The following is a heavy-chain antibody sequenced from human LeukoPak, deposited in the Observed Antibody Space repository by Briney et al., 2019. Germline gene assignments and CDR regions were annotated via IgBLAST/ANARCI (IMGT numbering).Heavy chain of an antibody. Sequence: GGSLRLSCAASGFPFSSYSMTWVRQAPGKGLEWVANIKPDGTTKFYVDSVKGRFTISRDNSRNTLYLQMNSLRAEDTAVYYCAKDGGLWVSAHWGDSWGRGTLVTVSS. CDR2: IKPDGTTK. CDR1: GFPFSSYS. CDR3: AKDGGLWVSAHWGDS. V-gene: IGHV3-7*03. D-gene: IGHD7-27*01. J-gene: IGHJ4*02.